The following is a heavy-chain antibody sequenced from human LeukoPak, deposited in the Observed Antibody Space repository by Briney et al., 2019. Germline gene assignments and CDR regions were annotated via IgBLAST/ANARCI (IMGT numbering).Heavy chain of an antibody. J-gene: IGHJ3*02. CDR3: ARVGSGSSNAFDI. CDR1: GFTFSSYS. CDR2: ISSSSSYI. Sequence: PGGSLRLSCAASGFTFSSYSMNWVRQAPGKGLEWVSSISSSSSYIYYADSVKGRFTISRDNAKNSLYLQMNSLRAEDTAVYYCARVGSGSSNAFDIWGQGTIVTVSS. V-gene: IGHV3-21*01. D-gene: IGHD1-26*01.